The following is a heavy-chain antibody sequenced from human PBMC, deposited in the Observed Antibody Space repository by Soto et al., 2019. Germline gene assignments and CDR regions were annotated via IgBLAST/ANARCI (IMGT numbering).Heavy chain of an antibody. D-gene: IGHD3-10*01. Sequence: VGSLRLSCSASIFTFSSDGMSWVRQAPGKGLEWVSSIIASGGSTYYADSVKGRFTISRDNSKNTVFLQMRSLRAEDTALYFCAKDIGDYYAPGSYDKDAGNGMDVWGQGTTVTVSS. V-gene: IGHV3-23*01. CDR2: IIASGGST. CDR3: AKDIGDYYAPGSYDKDAGNGMDV. CDR1: IFTFSSDG. J-gene: IGHJ6*02.